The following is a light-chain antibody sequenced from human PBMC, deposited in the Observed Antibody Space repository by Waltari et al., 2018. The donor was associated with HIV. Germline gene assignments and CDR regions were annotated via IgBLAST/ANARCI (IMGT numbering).Light chain of an antibody. CDR3: SSYTSSSTLV. Sequence: QSAVSQPASVSGSPGQSITIYCTGTSSGVGGYNYVSWYQQHPGKAPKLMIYEVSNRPSGVSNRFSGSKSGNTASLTISGLQSEDEADYYCSSYTSSSTLVFGGGTKLTVL. V-gene: IGLV2-14*01. CDR2: EVS. J-gene: IGLJ2*01. CDR1: SSGVGGYNY.